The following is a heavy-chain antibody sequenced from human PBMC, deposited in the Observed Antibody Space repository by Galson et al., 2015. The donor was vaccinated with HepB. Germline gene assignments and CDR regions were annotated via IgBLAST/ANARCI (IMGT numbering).Heavy chain of an antibody. CDR3: AGFCPGGYFCY. D-gene: IGHD4-23*01. CDR2: IYYSGST. V-gene: IGHV4-30-4*07. J-gene: IGHJ4*02. CDR1: GGFISSGGYS. Sequence: TLSLTCAVSGGFISSGGYSWSWIRQPPGKGLEWIGYIYYSGSTFYNPSLKSRVTISVDTSKNRFSLKLSSVTAADTAVYYCAGFCPGGYFCYWGQGTRVTVSS.